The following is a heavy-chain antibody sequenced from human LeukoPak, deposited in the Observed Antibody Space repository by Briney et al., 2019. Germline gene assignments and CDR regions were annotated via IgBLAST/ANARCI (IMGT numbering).Heavy chain of an antibody. Sequence: GGSLRLSCAASGFIFPNAWMHPGRQARGKGLELVGRIKNKNSGRTTNYIAPVKGRFTNSRDDSRHTLYLEMDSLKTEDTAVYYCVTDGGFLPYYFPYWGQGTLVTVSS. CDR2: IKNKNSGRTT. CDR3: VTDGGFLPYYFPY. V-gene: IGHV3-15*01. D-gene: IGHD3-10*01. J-gene: IGHJ1*01. CDR1: GFIFPNAW.